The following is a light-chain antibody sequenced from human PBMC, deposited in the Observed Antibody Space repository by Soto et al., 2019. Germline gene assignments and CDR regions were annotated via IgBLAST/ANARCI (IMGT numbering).Light chain of an antibody. V-gene: IGKV1-39*01. CDR2: GAS. CDR3: QQTYTTPEIT. J-gene: IGKJ5*01. CDR1: PSLRIS. Sequence: DIQMTQPQSSLSASVGNRVTITCRASPSLRISLNWYQLKPGKAPNLLMYGASYLKSGVPTRFSGSGSGTDFTLTISSLQPEDFATYYCQQTYTTPEITFGQGTRLEIK.